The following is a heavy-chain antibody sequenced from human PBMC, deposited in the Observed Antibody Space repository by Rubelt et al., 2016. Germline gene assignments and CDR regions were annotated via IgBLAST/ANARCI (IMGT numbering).Heavy chain of an antibody. CDR1: GFSLSTSGVG. D-gene: IGHD3-9*01. CDR2: IYWDDDK. Sequence: QITLKESGPTLVKPTQTLTLTCTFSGFSLSTSGVGVGWIRQPPGKALEWLALIYWDDDKRYSPSLKSRLTIPKDTYKNQVVLTMTNMDPVDTATYYCAHRQEYDIPPRFDPWGQGTLVTVSS. J-gene: IGHJ5*02. CDR3: AHRQEYDIPPRFDP. V-gene: IGHV2-5*02.